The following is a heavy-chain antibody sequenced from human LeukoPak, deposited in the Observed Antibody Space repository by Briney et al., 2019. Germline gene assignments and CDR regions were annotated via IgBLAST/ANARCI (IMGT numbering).Heavy chain of an antibody. Sequence: GGSLSRNCGASGFTFSSYWIHWVRQAPGKGLVWVSRINSDGSSTSYADSVKGRITISRDNAKNTLYLQMDSLRAEDTAVYFCARTEYSGSYFDKWSGRTLVTVSS. V-gene: IGHV3-74*01. J-gene: IGHJ4*02. CDR2: INSDGSST. D-gene: IGHD1-26*01. CDR1: GFTFSSYW. CDR3: ARTEYSGSYFDK.